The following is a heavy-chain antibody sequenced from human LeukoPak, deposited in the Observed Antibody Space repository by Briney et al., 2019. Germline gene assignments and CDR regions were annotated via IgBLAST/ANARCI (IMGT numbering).Heavy chain of an antibody. J-gene: IGHJ5*02. V-gene: IGHV1-2*02. CDR2: INPNSGGT. CDR3: ARDGSGWYWFDP. CDR1: GYSLTGYY. Sequence: ASVEVSCKASGYSLTGYYMHWVRQAPGQGLEWMGWINPNSGGTNYAQKFQGRVTMTSDTSINTAYMELSRLRSDDTAVYYCARDGSGWYWFDPWGQGTLVTVSS. D-gene: IGHD6-19*01.